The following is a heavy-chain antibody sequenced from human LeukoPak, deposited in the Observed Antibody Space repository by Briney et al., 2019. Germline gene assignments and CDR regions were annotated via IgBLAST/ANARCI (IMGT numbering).Heavy chain of an antibody. CDR1: GFTPSNYA. V-gene: IGHV3-23*01. CDR3: AKLNDFWSGYFDY. CDR2: ICGSGGST. D-gene: IGHD3-3*01. J-gene: IGHJ4*02. Sequence: GGSLRLSRAASGFTPSNYAMSWVRPAPGRGLEWVSAICGSGGSTQYADSAKRRFTLSRDNSQNTLYLQMNSLRAEDTAVYYCAKLNDFWSGYFDYWGQGTLVTVSS.